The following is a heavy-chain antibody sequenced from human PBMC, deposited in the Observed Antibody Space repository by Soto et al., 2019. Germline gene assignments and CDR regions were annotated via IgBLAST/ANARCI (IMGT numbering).Heavy chain of an antibody. CDR2: IVPTLRLT. Sequence: QVQLVQSGAEVKKPGSSLKVSCETSGGTSTIYTITWVRQAPGQGLQWMGRIVPTLRLTNYAQDFQGSLTISSATSTSTAHMELSSQTSGDTAVYYCATEKYGAGRGGVDTWGQGTLVTVSS. V-gene: IGHV1-69*08. CDR3: ATEKYGAGRGGVDT. CDR1: GGTSTIYT. D-gene: IGHD3-16*01. J-gene: IGHJ5*02.